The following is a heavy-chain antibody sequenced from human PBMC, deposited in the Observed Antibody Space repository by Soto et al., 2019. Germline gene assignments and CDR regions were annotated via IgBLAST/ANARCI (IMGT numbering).Heavy chain of an antibody. V-gene: IGHV3-33*01. J-gene: IGHJ6*02. Sequence: QVQLVESGGGVVQPGRSLRLFCAASGFTFSSYGMHWVRQAPGKGLEWVAVIWYDGSNKYYADSVKGRFTISRDNSKNTLYLQMNSLRAEDTAVYYCAREGHGGNPYYYYGMDVWGQGTTVTVSS. CDR1: GFTFSSYG. D-gene: IGHD2-15*01. CDR2: IWYDGSNK. CDR3: AREGHGGNPYYYYGMDV.